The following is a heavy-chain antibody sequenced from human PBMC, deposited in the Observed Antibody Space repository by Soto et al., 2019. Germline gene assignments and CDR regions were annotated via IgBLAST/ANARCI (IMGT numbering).Heavy chain of an antibody. CDR1: GSGFIRSG. CDR2: IVVASGQT. Sequence: GASVKVSCKASGSGFIRSGIQWVRQAHGQRLEWIGWIVVASGQTNYAQNFRGRVAITRDTSTATAYIELTGLTSEDTAVYFCSADRTDLPVGWWVWGQGTMVTVSS. D-gene: IGHD2-15*01. J-gene: IGHJ3*01. CDR3: SADRTDLPVGWWV. V-gene: IGHV1-58*02.